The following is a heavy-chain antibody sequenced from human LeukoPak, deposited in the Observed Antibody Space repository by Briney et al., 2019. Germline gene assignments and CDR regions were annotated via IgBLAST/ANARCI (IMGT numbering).Heavy chain of an antibody. J-gene: IGHJ4*02. V-gene: IGHV4-59*01. D-gene: IGHD3-10*01. CDR3: ARGVWTTMVRGVIIMGYFDY. CDR2: IYYSGST. Sequence: PSETLSLTCTVSGGSISSYYWSWIRQPPGKGLEWIGYIYYSGSTNYNPSLKSRVTISVDTSKNQFSLKLSSVTAADTAVYYCARGVWTTMVRGVIIMGYFDYWGQGTLVTVSS. CDR1: GGSISSYY.